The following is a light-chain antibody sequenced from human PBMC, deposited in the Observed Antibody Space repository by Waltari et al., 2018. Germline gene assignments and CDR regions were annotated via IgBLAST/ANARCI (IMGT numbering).Light chain of an antibody. CDR3: CSYAGHSWV. J-gene: IGLJ3*02. V-gene: IGLV2-8*01. CDR1: SRDVGAYDY. Sequence: QSALTQPPSASGSPGQSVTISCSGTSRDVGAYDYVSWYQQHPGKAPKLMIYEVTDRPSGVPVRFSGSKSDNPASLTVSGLQADDEADYYCCSYAGHSWVFGGGTRLTVL. CDR2: EVT.